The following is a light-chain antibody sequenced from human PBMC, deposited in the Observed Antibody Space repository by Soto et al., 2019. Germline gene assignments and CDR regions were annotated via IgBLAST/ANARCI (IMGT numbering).Light chain of an antibody. CDR2: KAS. CDR1: QTISSW. CDR3: QDYNSYSEA. Sequence: DIQMTQSPSPLSGSVGDRVTITCRASQTISSWLAWYQQKPGKAPKLLIYKASTLKSGGPSRFSGSGSCTDFTLTISSLQPDDFATYYYQDYNSYSEAFGQGTKVELK. J-gene: IGKJ1*01. V-gene: IGKV1-5*03.